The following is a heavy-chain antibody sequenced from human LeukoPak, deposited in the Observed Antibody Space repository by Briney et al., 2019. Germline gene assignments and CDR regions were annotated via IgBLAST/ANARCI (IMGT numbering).Heavy chain of an antibody. D-gene: IGHD3-10*01. CDR3: ARDGSGGRPRPATFDI. Sequence: KPGGSLRLSCAASGFSFSTYSMNWVRQAPGKGLEWVSSISSSSSYIYYADSVKGRFTISRDNAKNSLYLQMNSLRAEDTAVYYCARDGSGGRPRPATFDIWGQGTMVTVSS. CDR1: GFSFSTYS. V-gene: IGHV3-21*01. J-gene: IGHJ3*02. CDR2: ISSSSSYI.